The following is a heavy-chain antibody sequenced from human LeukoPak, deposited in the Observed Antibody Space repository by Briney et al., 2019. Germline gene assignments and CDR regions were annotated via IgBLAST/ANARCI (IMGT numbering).Heavy chain of an antibody. CDR2: INHSGST. V-gene: IGHV4-34*01. CDR3: ARLQTYYYDSSGPTDDY. J-gene: IGHJ4*02. CDR1: GGSFSGYY. Sequence: SETLSLTCAVYGGSFSGYYWSWLRQPPGKGREWFGEINHSGSTNYNPSPKSRVTISVDTSKNQFSLKLSSVTAADTAVYYCARLQTYYYDSSGPTDDYWGQGTLVTVSS. D-gene: IGHD3-22*01.